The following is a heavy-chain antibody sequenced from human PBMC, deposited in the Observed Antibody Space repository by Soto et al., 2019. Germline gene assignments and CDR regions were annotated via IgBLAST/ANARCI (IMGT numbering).Heavy chain of an antibody. CDR2: IYPGDSITKYDSNT. CDR3: AIPGREPYDSDVYYSYFDK. CDR1: GYDFTRYW. J-gene: IGHJ4*02. D-gene: IGHD3-22*01. V-gene: IGHV5-51*01. Sequence: PGESLKSSCRGSGYDFTRYWIGWVRQMPVEGLEWVAIIYPGDSITKYDSNTRYSPSFQGQVTISVDKSISTAYLQWSSLKASDTAMYFCAIPGREPYDSDVYYSYFDKWGQGSLVTV.